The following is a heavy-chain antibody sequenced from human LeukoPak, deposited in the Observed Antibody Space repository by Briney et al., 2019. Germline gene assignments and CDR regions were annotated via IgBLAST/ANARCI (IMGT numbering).Heavy chain of an antibody. J-gene: IGHJ6*02. D-gene: IGHD6-13*01. V-gene: IGHV4-4*02. CDR2: IYHSGST. Sequence: SGTLSLTCAVSGGSISSSNWWSWVRQPPGKGLEWIGEIYHSGSTNYNPSLKSRVTISVDKSKNQFSLKLSSVTAADTAVYYCAREEQQLVLGMDVWDQGTTVTVSS. CDR1: GGSISSSNW. CDR3: AREEQQLVLGMDV.